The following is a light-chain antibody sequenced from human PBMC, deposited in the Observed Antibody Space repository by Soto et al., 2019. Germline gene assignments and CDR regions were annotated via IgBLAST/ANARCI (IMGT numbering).Light chain of an antibody. Sequence: QLTQSPSSLSASVGDRVTITCRASQDISRYLAWYQQRAGKAPKLLIYGASTLQSGVPSRFSGSGSGTEFTLPIGSLQPEDFATYHCQQLQRTPFTFGPGTTVDV. J-gene: IGKJ3*01. CDR3: QQLQRTPFT. V-gene: IGKV1-9*01. CDR1: QDISRY. CDR2: GAS.